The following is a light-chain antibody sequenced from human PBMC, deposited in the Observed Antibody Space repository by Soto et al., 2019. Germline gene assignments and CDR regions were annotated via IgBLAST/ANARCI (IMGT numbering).Light chain of an antibody. J-gene: IGLJ2*01. CDR2: EVS. Sequence: QSVLTQPASVSGSPGQSITISCTGTSSDIGGENYVSWYQHHPGQAPKVMIYEVSNRPSGVSNRFSGSKSGNTASLTISGLQAEDEGDYYCSSYTSTSTVMLFGGGTKLTVL. V-gene: IGLV2-14*01. CDR1: SSDIGGENY. CDR3: SSYTSTSTVML.